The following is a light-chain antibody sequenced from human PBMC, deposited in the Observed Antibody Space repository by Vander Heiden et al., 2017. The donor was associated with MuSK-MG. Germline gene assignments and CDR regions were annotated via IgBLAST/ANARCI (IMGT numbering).Light chain of an antibody. CDR1: QSVITNY. V-gene: IGKV3-20*01. J-gene: IGKJ2*02. CDR3: EHYGSEHYPMCT. CDR2: GVS. Sequence: EIVLTQPPATLSLSPGEIASLSCRASQSVITNYLTCYQQKLGQAPRLLIYGVSQRATGSLDRFSGSGYGKDFTITISKLEPEECEMYYCEHYGSEHYPMCTFGQGTKLEIK.